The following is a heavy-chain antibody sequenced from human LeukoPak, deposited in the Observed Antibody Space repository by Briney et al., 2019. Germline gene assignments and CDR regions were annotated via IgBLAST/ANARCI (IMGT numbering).Heavy chain of an antibody. D-gene: IGHD6-13*01. J-gene: IGHJ6*02. V-gene: IGHV4-39*01. CDR1: GGSISSSSYY. CDR3: AEQGTAAGYYYYYGMDV. Sequence: SETLSLACTVSGGSISSSSYYWGWIRQPPGKGLEWIGSIYYSGSTYYNLSLKSRVTISVDTSKNQFSLKLSSVTAADTAVYYCAEQGTAAGYYYYYGMDVWGQGTTVTVSS. CDR2: IYYSGST.